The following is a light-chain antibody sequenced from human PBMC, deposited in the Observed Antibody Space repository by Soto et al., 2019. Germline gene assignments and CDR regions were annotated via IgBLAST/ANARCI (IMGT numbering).Light chain of an antibody. CDR1: RSDVGGYNY. Sequence: QSALTQPPSASGSPGQSVTITWTVTRSDVGGYNYVSWYQQHPGKGPKLMIFEVSKRPSGVPDRFSGSKSGNTASLTVSGLHPEDEANYYCSSYAGSNILVFGGGTKVTVL. V-gene: IGLV2-8*01. CDR2: EVS. CDR3: SSYAGSNILV. J-gene: IGLJ2*01.